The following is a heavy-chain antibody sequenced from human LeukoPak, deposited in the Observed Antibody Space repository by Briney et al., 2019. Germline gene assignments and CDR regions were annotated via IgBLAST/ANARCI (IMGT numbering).Heavy chain of an antibody. V-gene: IGHV3-30-3*01. CDR2: ISYDGSNK. J-gene: IGHJ4*02. Sequence: GGSLRLSCAASGFTFSTYVMHWVRQDPGKGLEWVAVISYDGSNKYYADSVKGRFTISRDNSKSTLYLQMNSLRAEDTAVYYCARDLIPLVMQYYFDYWGQGTLVTVSS. CDR1: GFTFSTYV. D-gene: IGHD3-9*01. CDR3: ARDLIPLVMQYYFDY.